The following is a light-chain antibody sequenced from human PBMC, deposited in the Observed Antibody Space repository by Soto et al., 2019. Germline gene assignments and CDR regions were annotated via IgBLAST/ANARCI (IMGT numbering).Light chain of an antibody. Sequence: QSALTQPRSVSGSPGQSVTISCTGSNSDVGAYKFVSWLQHNPGEAPKVMIYDVTQRPSGVPDRFSGTKSGNTASLTISGLQAEDEADYYCCSYAGSYTGVFGSGTKLTVL. CDR3: CSYAGSYTGV. CDR1: NSDVGAYKF. V-gene: IGLV2-11*01. CDR2: DVT. J-gene: IGLJ1*01.